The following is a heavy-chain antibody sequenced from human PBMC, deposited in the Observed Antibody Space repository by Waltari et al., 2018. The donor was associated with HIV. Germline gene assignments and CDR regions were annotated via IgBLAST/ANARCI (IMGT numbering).Heavy chain of an antibody. Sequence: QVQLVESGGGVVQPGRSLRLSCAASGFTFSSYAMHWVRPAPGKGLEWVAVISYDGSNKYYADSVKGRFTISRDNSKNTLYLQMNSLRAEDTAVYYCARGIQLWLRHYGMDVWGQGTTVTVSS. D-gene: IGHD5-18*01. V-gene: IGHV3-30*04. CDR3: ARGIQLWLRHYGMDV. J-gene: IGHJ6*02. CDR2: ISYDGSNK. CDR1: GFTFSSYA.